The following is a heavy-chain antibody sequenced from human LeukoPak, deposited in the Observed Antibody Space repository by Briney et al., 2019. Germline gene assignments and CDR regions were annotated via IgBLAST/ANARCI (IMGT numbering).Heavy chain of an antibody. V-gene: IGHV3-30*18. D-gene: IGHD1-26*01. CDR1: GFTFSSYG. Sequence: GGSLRLSCAASGFTFSSYGMHWVRQAPGKGLEWVAVISYDGSNKYYADSVKGRFTISRDNSKNTLYLQMNSLRAEDTAVYYCAKVKRGAGYNWFDPWGQGTLVTVSS. CDR3: AKVKRGAGYNWFDP. J-gene: IGHJ5*02. CDR2: ISYDGSNK.